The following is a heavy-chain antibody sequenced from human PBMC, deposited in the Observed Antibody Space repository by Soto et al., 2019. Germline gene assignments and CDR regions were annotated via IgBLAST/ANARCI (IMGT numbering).Heavy chain of an antibody. Sequence: EVQLLESGGGLVQPGESLRLSCAASGFTFDTYAMAWVRQAPGKGLEWVSRISGSGGRTYYADSVKGRFTFSRDNSKNTLYLQMNSLRAEDTAVYYCARGGTMIVVVAQVDYWGQGTLVTVSS. J-gene: IGHJ4*02. CDR1: GFTFDTYA. D-gene: IGHD3-22*01. CDR2: ISGSGGRT. CDR3: ARGGTMIVVVAQVDY. V-gene: IGHV3-23*01.